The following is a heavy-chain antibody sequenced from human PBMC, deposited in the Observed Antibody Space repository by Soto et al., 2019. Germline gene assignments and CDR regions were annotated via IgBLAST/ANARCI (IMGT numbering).Heavy chain of an antibody. D-gene: IGHD6-19*01. Sequence: GGSLRLSCAASGFTFSSYWMHWVRQVPGKGLVWVSRIDIDGSDTTYADSVKGRFTISRDNAKNTLYLQMNSLRDEDTAVYYCARDQSVADAKTFFDPWGQGGLVTVSS. V-gene: IGHV3-74*01. J-gene: IGHJ5*02. CDR2: IDIDGSDT. CDR3: ARDQSVADAKTFFDP. CDR1: GFTFSSYW.